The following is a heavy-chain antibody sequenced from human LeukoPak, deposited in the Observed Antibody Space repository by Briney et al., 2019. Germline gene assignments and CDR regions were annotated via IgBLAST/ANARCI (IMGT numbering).Heavy chain of an antibody. D-gene: IGHD3-16*01. V-gene: IGHV4-59*01. CDR3: ARDVWSFDP. CDR2: IYYSGST. CDR1: GGSISSYY. Sequence: SETLSLTCTVSGGSISSYYWSWIRQPPGKGLEWIGYIYYSGSTNYNPSLKSRVTISVDTSKNQFSLKLSSVTAADTAVYYCARDVWSFDPWGQGTLVTVSS. J-gene: IGHJ5*02.